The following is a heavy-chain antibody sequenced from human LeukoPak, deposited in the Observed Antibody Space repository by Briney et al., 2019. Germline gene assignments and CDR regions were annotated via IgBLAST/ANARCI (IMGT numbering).Heavy chain of an antibody. D-gene: IGHD3-10*01. J-gene: IGHJ4*02. Sequence: GRSLRLSCAASGFTFSSYAMHWVRQAPGKGLEWVAIISNDGSNKYYADSVKGRFTISRDNSKNTLYLQMNSLGAEDTAVYYCAKAWGYYGSRSLQYYFDYWGQGTLVTVSS. CDR3: AKAWGYYGSRSLQYYFDY. V-gene: IGHV3-30*04. CDR1: GFTFSSYA. CDR2: ISNDGSNK.